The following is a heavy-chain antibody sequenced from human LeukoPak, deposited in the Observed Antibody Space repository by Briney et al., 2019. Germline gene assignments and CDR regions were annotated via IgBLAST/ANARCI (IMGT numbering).Heavy chain of an antibody. Sequence: PGGSLRLSCAASGFTFSSYWMHWVRQAPGKGLVWVSRINSDGSSTSYADSVKGRFTISRDNAKNTLYLQMNSLRAEDTAVYYCARTGGSGYLNYYMDVWGKGTTVTVSS. D-gene: IGHD3-3*01. CDR1: GFTFSSYW. J-gene: IGHJ6*03. CDR2: INSDGSST. CDR3: ARTGGSGYLNYYMDV. V-gene: IGHV3-74*01.